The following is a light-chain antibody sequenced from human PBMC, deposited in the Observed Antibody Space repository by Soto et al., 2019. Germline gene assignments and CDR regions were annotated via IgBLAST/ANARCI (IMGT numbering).Light chain of an antibody. J-gene: IGKJ1*01. Sequence: DIQMTQSPSTLSASVGDRVTITCRASQSISYWLAWYQQKPGKAPNLLIYKASSLESGVPSRFSGSGSGTEFTLTISSLQPDDFATYYCQQYNKSWTFGQGTKVEIK. V-gene: IGKV1-5*03. CDR2: KAS. CDR1: QSISYW. CDR3: QQYNKSWT.